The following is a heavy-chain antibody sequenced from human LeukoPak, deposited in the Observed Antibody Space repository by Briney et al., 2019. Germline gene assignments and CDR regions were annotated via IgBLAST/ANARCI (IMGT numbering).Heavy chain of an antibody. D-gene: IGHD6-19*01. V-gene: IGHV4-39*07. J-gene: IGHJ4*02. CDR2: IYYSGST. CDR3: ASNFSSGWFDY. CDR1: GGSISSSNYC. Sequence: SETLSLTCTVSGGSISSSNYCWGWLRQPPGKGLEWIGSIYYSGSTSYNPSLKSRVTISVDTSKNQFSLKLSSVTAADTAVYYCASNFSSGWFDYWGQGTLVTVSS.